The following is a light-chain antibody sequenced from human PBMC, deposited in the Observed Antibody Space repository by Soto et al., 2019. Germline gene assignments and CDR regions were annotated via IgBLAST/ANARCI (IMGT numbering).Light chain of an antibody. J-gene: IGKJ1*01. V-gene: IGKV3-15*01. CDR2: GAS. Sequence: EIVLTQSPATLSVSPGEGATLSCSASQNVYTDLAWYQQKPGQAPRLLIYGASTRATDMPGRFSGRGSGTEFTLTISSLQSEDFAVYYCQQYGSTPTFGQGTKVDIK. CDR3: QQYGSTPT. CDR1: QNVYTD.